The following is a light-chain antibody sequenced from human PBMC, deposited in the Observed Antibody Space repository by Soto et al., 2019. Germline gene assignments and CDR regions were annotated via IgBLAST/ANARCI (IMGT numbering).Light chain of an antibody. Sequence: QSVLTQPPSVSGAPGQRVTISCTGSSSNIGAGYDVNWYQQLPGTAPKLLIYGHTNRPSGVPDRFSGSKSGSSASLAITGLQAEDEADYYCQSYDRTLSGCVFGTGTKVTVL. CDR3: QSYDRTLSGCV. CDR1: SSNIGAGYD. V-gene: IGLV1-40*01. CDR2: GHT. J-gene: IGLJ1*01.